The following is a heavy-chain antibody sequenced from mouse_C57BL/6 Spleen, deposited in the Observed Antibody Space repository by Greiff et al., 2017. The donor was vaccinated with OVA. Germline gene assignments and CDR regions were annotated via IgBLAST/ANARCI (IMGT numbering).Heavy chain of an antibody. CDR1: GYAFSSSW. V-gene: IGHV1-82*01. CDR3: AREDYYGSSQFAY. D-gene: IGHD1-1*01. J-gene: IGHJ3*01. Sequence: QVQLQQSGPELVKPGASVKISCKASGYAFSSSWMNWVKQRPGKGLEWIGRIYPGDGDTNYKGKFKGKATLTADKSSSTACMQLSSLTSEDSAVYFCAREDYYGSSQFAYWGQGTLVTVSA. CDR2: IYPGDGDT.